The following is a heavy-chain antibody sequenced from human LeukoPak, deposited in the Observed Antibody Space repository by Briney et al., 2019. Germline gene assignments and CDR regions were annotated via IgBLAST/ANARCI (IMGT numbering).Heavy chain of an antibody. Sequence: SETLSLTCTVSGGSISSSSYYWGWIRQPPGKGLEWIGSIYYSGSTYYNPSLKSRVIISVDTSKNQFSVKLSSVTAADTAVYYCARDFSYYGSGSYYYGMDVWGQGTTVTVSS. J-gene: IGHJ6*02. D-gene: IGHD3-10*01. CDR2: IYYSGST. V-gene: IGHV4-39*07. CDR3: ARDFSYYGSGSYYYGMDV. CDR1: GGSISSSSYY.